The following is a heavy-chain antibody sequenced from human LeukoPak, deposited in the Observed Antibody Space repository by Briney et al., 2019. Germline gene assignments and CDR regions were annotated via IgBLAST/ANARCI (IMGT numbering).Heavy chain of an antibody. J-gene: IGHJ4*02. Sequence: PGGSLRLSCAASGFTVSSNYMSWVRQAPGKGLEWVSVIYSGGSTYYADSVKGRFTISRDNSKNTLYLQMNSLRAEDTAVYYCARSPPGIQLWQNYFDYWGQGTLVTVSS. V-gene: IGHV3-53*01. CDR3: ARSPPGIQLWQNYFDY. D-gene: IGHD5-18*01. CDR2: IYSGGST. CDR1: GFTVSSNY.